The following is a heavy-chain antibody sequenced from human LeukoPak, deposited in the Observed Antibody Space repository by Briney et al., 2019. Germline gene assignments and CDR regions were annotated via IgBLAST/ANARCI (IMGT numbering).Heavy chain of an antibody. J-gene: IGHJ6*03. V-gene: IGHV1-46*01. CDR1: GYTFTGYY. Sequence: ASVKVSCKASGYTFTGYYMHWVRQAPGQGLEWMGIINPSGGSTSYAQKFQGRVTMTRDMSTSTVYMELSSLRSEDTAVYYCARGGEVATTLYYYYMDVWGKGTTVTVSS. D-gene: IGHD5-12*01. CDR2: INPSGGST. CDR3: ARGGEVATTLYYYYMDV.